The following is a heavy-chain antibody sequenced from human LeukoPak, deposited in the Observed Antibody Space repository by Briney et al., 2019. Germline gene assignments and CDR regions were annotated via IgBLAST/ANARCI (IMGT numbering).Heavy chain of an antibody. CDR3: ARAGTGEDDY. J-gene: IGHJ4*02. CDR1: GFKFRNYW. CDR2: IKQDGSDK. Sequence: GGSLRLSCAGSGFKFRNYWMTWVRQSPGKGLEWVATIKQDGSDKYYVDSVKGRFTISRDNARNSLYLQMNSLRAEDTAVYYCARAGTGEDDYWGQGTLVTVSS. V-gene: IGHV3-7*01. D-gene: IGHD2-21*01.